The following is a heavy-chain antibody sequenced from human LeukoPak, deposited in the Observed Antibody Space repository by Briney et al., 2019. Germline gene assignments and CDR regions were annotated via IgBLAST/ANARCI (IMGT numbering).Heavy chain of an antibody. V-gene: IGHV4-4*07. D-gene: IGHD6-19*01. CDR3: ARDHSTAWTFDY. CDR2: VYSSGST. J-gene: IGHJ4*02. CDR1: GGSISTYY. Sequence: RPSETLSLTCSVSGGSISTYYWNWLRQPAGKGVEWIGHVYSSGSTNYHPSLKSRVTISVDKSKNQFSLKLSSLTAADTAVYYCARDHSTAWTFDYWGQGTLVTVSS.